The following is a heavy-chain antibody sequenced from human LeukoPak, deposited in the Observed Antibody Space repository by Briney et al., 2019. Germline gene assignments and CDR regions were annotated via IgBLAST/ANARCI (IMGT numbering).Heavy chain of an antibody. Sequence: ASVKVSCKASGGTFSSYAISWVRQAPGQGLEWMGRIIPILGIANYAQKFQGRVTITADKSTSTAYMELSSLRSEDTAVYYCARVDYYYYGMDVWGQGTTATVSS. CDR3: ARVDYYYYGMDV. CDR2: IIPILGIA. J-gene: IGHJ6*02. CDR1: GGTFSSYA. V-gene: IGHV1-69*04.